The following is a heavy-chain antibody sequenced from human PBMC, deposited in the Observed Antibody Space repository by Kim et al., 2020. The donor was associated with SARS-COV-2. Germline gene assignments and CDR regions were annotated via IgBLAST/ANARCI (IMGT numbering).Heavy chain of an antibody. D-gene: IGHD6-19*01. CDR2: INHSGST. V-gene: IGHV4-34*01. CDR3: ARWVAVGSGYNGMDV. CDR1: GGSFSGYY. Sequence: SETLSLTCAVYGGSFSGYYWSWIRQPPGKGLEWIGEINHSGSTNYNPSLKSRVTISVDTSKNQFSLKLSSVTAADTAVYYCARWVAVGSGYNGMDVWGQGTTVTVSS. J-gene: IGHJ6*02.